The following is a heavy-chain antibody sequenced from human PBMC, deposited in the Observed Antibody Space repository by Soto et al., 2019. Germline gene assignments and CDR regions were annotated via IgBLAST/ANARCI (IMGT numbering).Heavy chain of an antibody. J-gene: IGHJ6*02. CDR2: INHSGST. CDR1: GGSFSGYY. V-gene: IGHV4-34*01. D-gene: IGHD6-6*01. Sequence: PSETLSLTCAFYGGSFSGYYWSWIRQPPGKGLEWIGEINHSGSTNYNPSLKSRVTISVDTSKNQFSLKLSSVTAADTAVYYCARVSIADRAYGMDVWGQGTTVTVSS. CDR3: ARVSIADRAYGMDV.